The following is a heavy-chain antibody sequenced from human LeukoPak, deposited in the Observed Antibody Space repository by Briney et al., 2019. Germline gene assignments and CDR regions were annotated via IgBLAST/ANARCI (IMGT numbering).Heavy chain of an antibody. J-gene: IGHJ4*02. CDR2: INHSGST. CDR3: ARRKDGDYLYYFDY. V-gene: IGHV4-34*01. CDR1: GGSFSGYY. Sequence: SETLSLTCAVYGGSFSGYYWSWIRQPPGKGLEWIGEINHSGSTNYNPSLKSRVTISVDTSKNQFSLKLSSVTAADTAVYYCARRKDGDYLYYFDYWGREPWSPSPQ. D-gene: IGHD4-17*01.